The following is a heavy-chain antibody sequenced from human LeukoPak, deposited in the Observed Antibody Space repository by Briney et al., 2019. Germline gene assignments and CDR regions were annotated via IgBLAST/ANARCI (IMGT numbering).Heavy chain of an antibody. CDR2: ISAYNGNT. CDR3: ASQYSSGWYS. Sequence: ASVKVSCKASGYTFTSYGISWVRQAPGQGLEWMGWISAYNGNTNYAQKFQGRVTMTRDTSISTAYMELSRLRSDDTAVYYCASQYSSGWYSWGQGTLVTVSS. V-gene: IGHV1-18*01. CDR1: GYTFTSYG. D-gene: IGHD6-19*01. J-gene: IGHJ4*02.